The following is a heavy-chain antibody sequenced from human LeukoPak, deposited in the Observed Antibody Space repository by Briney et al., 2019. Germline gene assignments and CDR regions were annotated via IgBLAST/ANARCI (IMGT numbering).Heavy chain of an antibody. D-gene: IGHD4-17*01. CDR1: GYTFTSYD. Sequence: ASVKVSCKASGYTFTSYDINWVRRATGQGLEWMGWMNPNSGNTGYAQKFQGRVTMTGSTSISTAYMELNSLRSEDTAVYYCATASTVTTERGSVVRAFDIWGQGTMVTVSS. J-gene: IGHJ3*02. CDR3: ATASTVTTERGSVVRAFDI. CDR2: MNPNSGNT. V-gene: IGHV1-8*01.